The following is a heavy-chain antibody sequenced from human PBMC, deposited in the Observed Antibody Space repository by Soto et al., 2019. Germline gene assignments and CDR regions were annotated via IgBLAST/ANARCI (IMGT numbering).Heavy chain of an antibody. Sequence: SLTCTVSGGSISSYYWSWIRQPPGKGLEWIGYIYYSGSTNYNPSLKSRVTISVDTSKNQFSLKLSSVTAADTAVYYCARDGYNSLFDYWGQGTLVTVSS. CDR1: GGSISSYY. V-gene: IGHV4-59*01. CDR3: ARDGYNSLFDY. J-gene: IGHJ4*02. D-gene: IGHD5-12*01. CDR2: IYYSGST.